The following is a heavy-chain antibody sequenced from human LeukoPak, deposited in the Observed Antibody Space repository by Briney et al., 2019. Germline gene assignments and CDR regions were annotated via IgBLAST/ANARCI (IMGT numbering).Heavy chain of an antibody. CDR2: ISAGGGGT. D-gene: IGHD6-19*01. CDR3: AKPSMIAVAGSYDY. V-gene: IGHV3-23*01. CDR1: GFTFSSYA. J-gene: IGHJ4*02. Sequence: GGSLRLSCAASGFTFSSYAMSWVRQAPGKGLEWVSAISAGGGGTYYADSVKGRFTISGDKSKNTLDLQMNSLRAEDTAVYYCAKPSMIAVAGSYDYWGQGTLVTVSS.